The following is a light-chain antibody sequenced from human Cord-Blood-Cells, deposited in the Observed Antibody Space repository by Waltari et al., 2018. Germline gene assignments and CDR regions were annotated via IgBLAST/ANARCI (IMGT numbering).Light chain of an antibody. V-gene: IGLV2-14*01. CDR1: SSDVGGYNY. Sequence: QSALTQPASVSGSPGQSLTISCTGTSSDVGGYNYVSWYQQHPGKAPKLMIYEVSNRPSGVSNRFSGSKSGNTASLTISGLQAEDEADYYCSSYTSSSTYVEFGGGTKLTVL. CDR3: SSYTSSSTYVE. CDR2: EVS. J-gene: IGLJ2*01.